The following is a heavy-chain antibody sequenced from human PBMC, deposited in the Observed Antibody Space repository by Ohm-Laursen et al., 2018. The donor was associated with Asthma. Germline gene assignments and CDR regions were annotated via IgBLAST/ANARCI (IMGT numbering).Heavy chain of an antibody. CDR2: TRNKANSYTT. CDR3: ARDDGGVNDY. J-gene: IGHJ4*02. D-gene: IGHD3-16*01. Sequence: SLRLSCAASGYTFSRYSIHWVRQAPGKGLKWVGRTRNKANSYTTEYAASVKGRFTISRDDSKNSLYLQMNSLKTEDTAVYYCARDDGGVNDYWGQGTLVTVSS. V-gene: IGHV3-72*01. CDR1: GYTFSRYS.